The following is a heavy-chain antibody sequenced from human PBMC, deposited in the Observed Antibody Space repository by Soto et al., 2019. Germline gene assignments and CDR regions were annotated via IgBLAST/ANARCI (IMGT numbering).Heavy chain of an antibody. D-gene: IGHD2-8*02. V-gene: IGHV3-23*01. CDR2: ITSSGGST. J-gene: IGHJ4*02. CDR1: GLTFSSYA. CDR3: AKARFTGLGDS. Sequence: EVQLLESGGGLVQPGGSLRLSCAASGLTFSSYAMTWVRQAPGKGLEWVSVITSSGGSTYYADSVQGRFTISRDNSKNTLYLHMNSLKGEDTAIYYCAKARFTGLGDSWGQGTLVSVSS.